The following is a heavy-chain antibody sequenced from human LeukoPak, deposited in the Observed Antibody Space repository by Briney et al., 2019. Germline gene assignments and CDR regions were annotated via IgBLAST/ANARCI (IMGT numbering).Heavy chain of an antibody. V-gene: IGHV3-23*01. J-gene: IGHJ4*02. CDR3: AKVRGIVVVVAAFDY. D-gene: IGHD2-15*01. CDR1: GFTFSSYG. CDR2: ISGSGGST. Sequence: GGTLRLSCAASGFTFSSYGMSWVRQAPGKGLEWVSAISGSGGSTYYADSVKGRFTISRDNSKNTLYLQMNSLRAEDTAVYYCAKVRGIVVVVAAFDYWGQGTLVTVSS.